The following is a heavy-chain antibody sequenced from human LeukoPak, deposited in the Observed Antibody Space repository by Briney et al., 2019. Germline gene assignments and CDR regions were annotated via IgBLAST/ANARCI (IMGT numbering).Heavy chain of an antibody. CDR2: ISAYNGNT. CDR1: GYTFTSYG. CDR3: ARVSTGFYYDSSGYVGY. Sequence: EASVKVSCKASGYTFTSYGISWVRQALGQGLEWMGWISAYNGNTNYAQKLQGRVTMTTDTSTSTAYMELRSLRSDDTAVYYCARVSTGFYYDSSGYVGYWGQGTLVTVSP. D-gene: IGHD3-22*01. J-gene: IGHJ4*02. V-gene: IGHV1-18*01.